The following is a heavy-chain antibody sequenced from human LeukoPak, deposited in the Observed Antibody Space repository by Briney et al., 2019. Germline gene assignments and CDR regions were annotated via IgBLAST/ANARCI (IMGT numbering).Heavy chain of an antibody. Sequence: PGRSLRLSCAASGFTFSSYGMHWVRQAPGKGLEWVAVIWYDGSNKYYADSVKGRFTISRDNSKNTLYLQMNSLKTEDTAVYYCTTDFGVPDSPVGYWGQGTLVTVSS. CDR3: TTDFGVPDSPVGY. CDR2: IWYDGSNK. D-gene: IGHD1-14*01. J-gene: IGHJ4*02. V-gene: IGHV3-33*01. CDR1: GFTFSSYG.